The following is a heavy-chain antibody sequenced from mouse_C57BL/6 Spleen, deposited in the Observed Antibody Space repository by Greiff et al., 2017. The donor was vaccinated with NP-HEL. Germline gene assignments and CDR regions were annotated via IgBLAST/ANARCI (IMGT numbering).Heavy chain of an antibody. J-gene: IGHJ3*01. CDR1: GFSFNTYA. CDR3: VRHGPGGFAY. V-gene: IGHV10-1*01. CDR2: IRSKSNNYAT. Sequence: EVKLVESGGGLVQPKGSLKLSCAASGFSFNTYAMNWVRQAPGKGFEWVARIRSKSNNYATYYADSVKDRFTISRDDSESMLYLQMNNLKTEDTAMYYCVRHGPGGFAYWGQGTLVTVSA.